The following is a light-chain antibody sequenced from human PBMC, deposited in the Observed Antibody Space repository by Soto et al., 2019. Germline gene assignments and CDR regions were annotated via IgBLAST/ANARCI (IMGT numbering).Light chain of an antibody. V-gene: IGKV3-20*01. J-gene: IGKJ1*01. CDR3: QQYGRSPRT. CDR2: GAS. CDR1: QSVTDNY. Sequence: DIVLTQSPGTLSSSPGGRATLSCRASQSVTDNYLAWYQQKPGQAPRLLIYGASSRATGIPDRFSGSGSGTDFTLTISRLEPEDFAVYYCQQYGRSPRTFGQGTKVDIK.